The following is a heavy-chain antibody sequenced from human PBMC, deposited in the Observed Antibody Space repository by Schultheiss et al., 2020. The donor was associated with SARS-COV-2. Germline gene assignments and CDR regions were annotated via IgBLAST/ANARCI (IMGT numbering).Heavy chain of an antibody. J-gene: IGHJ6*02. Sequence: GGSLRLSCAASGFTFSSYDMHWVRQATGKGLEWVSAIGTAGDPYYPGSVKGRFTISRDNSKNTLYLQMNSLRAEDTAVYYCALIGAPDYDSSGSYYYYYGMDVWGQGTTVTVSS. V-gene: IGHV3-13*05. CDR2: IGTAGDP. CDR1: GFTFSSYD. CDR3: ALIGAPDYDSSGSYYYYYGMDV. D-gene: IGHD3-22*01.